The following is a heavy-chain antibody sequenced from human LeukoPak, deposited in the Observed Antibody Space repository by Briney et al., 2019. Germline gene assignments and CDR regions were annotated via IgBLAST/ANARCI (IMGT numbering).Heavy chain of an antibody. CDR3: ARCRRGVVRGYYYYYMDV. CDR2: IRYDGSNK. D-gene: IGHD3-10*01. J-gene: IGHJ6*03. CDR1: GFSFSGYA. Sequence: GRSLRLSCAASGFSFSGYAIHWVRQAPGKGLEWVAFIRYDGSNKYYADSVKGRFTISRDNSKNTLYLQMNSLRAEDTAVYYCARCRRGVVRGYYYYYMDVWGKGTTVTISS. V-gene: IGHV3-30*04.